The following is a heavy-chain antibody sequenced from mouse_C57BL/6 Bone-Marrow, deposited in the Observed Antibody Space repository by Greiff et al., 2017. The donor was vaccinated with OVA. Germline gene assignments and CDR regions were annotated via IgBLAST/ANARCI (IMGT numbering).Heavy chain of an antibody. CDR2: IDPETGGT. D-gene: IGHD1-1*02. CDR1: GYTFTDYE. J-gene: IGHJ2*01. Sequence: VQLQQSGAELVRPGASVTLSCKASGYTFTDYEMHWVKQTPVHGLEWIGAIDPETGGTAYNQKFKGKAILTADKSSSTAYMELRSLTSEDSAVYYCTVRVDYFDYWGQGTTLTVSS. V-gene: IGHV1-15*01. CDR3: TVRVDYFDY.